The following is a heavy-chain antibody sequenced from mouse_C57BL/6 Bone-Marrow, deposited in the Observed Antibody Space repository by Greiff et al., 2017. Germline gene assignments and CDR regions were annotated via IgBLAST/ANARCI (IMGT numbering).Heavy chain of an antibody. CDR1: GYTFTSYW. V-gene: IGHV1-59*01. CDR2: INPSDSYT. Sequence: QVQLQQPGAELVRPGTSVKLSCKASGYTFTSYWMHWVKQRPGQGLEWIGVINPSDSYTNYNQKFKGKATLTVDTSSSTAYMQLRSLTSEDSAVYYCARITYWGQGTTLTVSS. CDR3: ARITY. D-gene: IGHD1-3*01. J-gene: IGHJ2*01.